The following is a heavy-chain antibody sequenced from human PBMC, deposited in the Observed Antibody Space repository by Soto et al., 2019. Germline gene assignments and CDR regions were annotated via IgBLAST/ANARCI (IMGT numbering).Heavy chain of an antibody. V-gene: IGHV3-21*06. CDR3: ARVHLVRTSSYYCGMDV. CDR2: ISGSGKDT. D-gene: IGHD6-6*01. J-gene: IGHJ6*02. Sequence: GGSLRLSCATSGFTFSDYRMNWVRQAPGKGLEWVASISGSGKDTFYRDSVKGRFTISRDNAESSLVLQMNSLTVDDTAVYHCARVHLVRTSSYYCGMDVWGPGTTVTVSS. CDR1: GFTFSDYR.